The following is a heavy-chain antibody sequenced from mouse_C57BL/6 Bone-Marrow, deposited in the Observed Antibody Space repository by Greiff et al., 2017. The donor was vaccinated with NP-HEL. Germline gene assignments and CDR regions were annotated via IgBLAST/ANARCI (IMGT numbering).Heavy chain of an antibody. Sequence: QLQQPGTELVPPFSSFTLSFNSSFYTFTSYWMHWLKQRPGQGLEWIGNINPNNGGTNDNEKFKTKATLTVDKSSSTAYMQLSSLTSEDSAVYYCASDSGYAFDYWGQGTTLTVSS. CDR2: INPNNGGT. CDR1: FYTFTSYW. CDR3: ASDSGYAFDY. D-gene: IGHD3-2*02. V-gene: IGHV1-53*01. J-gene: IGHJ2*01.